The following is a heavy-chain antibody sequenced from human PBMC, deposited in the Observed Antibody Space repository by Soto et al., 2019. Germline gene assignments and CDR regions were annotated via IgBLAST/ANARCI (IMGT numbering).Heavy chain of an antibody. D-gene: IGHD5-18*01. CDR2: ISSSSSDI. CDR3: ARGLRYSYDPTDPHFDY. V-gene: IGHV3-21*02. Sequence: EVQLEESGGGLVKPGGSLRLSCAVSGFTFSSYSMNWVRQSPGKGLEWVSCISSSSSDIYNAGSVKGRFTISRDNAKNSLYLQMNGLRVEDTAVYYCARGLRYSYDPTDPHFDYWGQGTLVTVSS. CDR1: GFTFSSYS. J-gene: IGHJ4*02.